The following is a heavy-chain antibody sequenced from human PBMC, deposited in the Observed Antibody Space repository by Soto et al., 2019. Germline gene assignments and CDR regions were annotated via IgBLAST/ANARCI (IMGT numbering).Heavy chain of an antibody. CDR3: ARARPTIGY. Sequence: LRLSCAASGFTFSSYAMHWVRQAPGKGLEWVAVISYDGSNKYYADSVKGRFTISRDNSKNTLYLQMNSLRAEDTAVYYCARARPTIGYWGQGTLVTVSS. J-gene: IGHJ4*02. CDR1: GFTFSSYA. V-gene: IGHV3-30-3*01. CDR2: ISYDGSNK.